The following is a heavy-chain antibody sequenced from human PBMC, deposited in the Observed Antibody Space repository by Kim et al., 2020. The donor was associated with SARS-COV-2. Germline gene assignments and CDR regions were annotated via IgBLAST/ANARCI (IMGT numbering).Heavy chain of an antibody. V-gene: IGHV4-59*08. CDR1: GDSINTYY. CDR3: ARHYASGTYPLDY. Sequence: SETLSLTCTVSGDSINTYYWSWIRQPPGQGLEWIAYTHYSGSTNYNPSLNSRVTISIDTSKNQLSLTLTSVTAADTAVYYCARHYASGTYPLDYWGHGTL. CDR2: THYSGST. D-gene: IGHD3-10*01. J-gene: IGHJ4*01.